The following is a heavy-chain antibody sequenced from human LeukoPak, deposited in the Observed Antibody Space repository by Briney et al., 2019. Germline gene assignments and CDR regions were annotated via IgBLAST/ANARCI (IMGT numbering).Heavy chain of an antibody. J-gene: IGHJ5*02. CDR2: INPSGGST. D-gene: IGHD6-13*01. V-gene: IGHV1-46*01. CDR1: GYTFTDHY. Sequence: ASVKVSCKTAGYTFTDHYIHWLRQAPGQGFEWMGRINPSGGSTSYAQKFQGRVTMTRDTSTSTVYMELSSLRSEDTAVYYCARDKYSSSWYFDYLGHWFDPWGQGTLVTVSS. CDR3: ARDKYSSSWYFDYLGHWFDP.